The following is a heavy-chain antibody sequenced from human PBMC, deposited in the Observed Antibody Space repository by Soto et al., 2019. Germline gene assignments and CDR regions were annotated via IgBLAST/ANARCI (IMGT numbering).Heavy chain of an antibody. J-gene: IGHJ4*02. D-gene: IGHD5-12*01. CDR2: IYYGGTT. CDR1: GGSINSGGYY. Sequence: QVQLQESGPGLVKPSQTLSLTCTVSGGSINSGGYYWSWIRQHPGKGLEWIGYIYYGGTTYYNPSLESRVTISVDTSKNQFSLRLNSVIAADTAVYYCARVSPYSGNEFDYWGQGSLVTVSS. V-gene: IGHV4-31*03. CDR3: ARVSPYSGNEFDY.